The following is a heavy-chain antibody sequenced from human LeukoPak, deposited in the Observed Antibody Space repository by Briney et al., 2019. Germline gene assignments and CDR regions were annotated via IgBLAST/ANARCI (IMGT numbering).Heavy chain of an antibody. J-gene: IGHJ4*02. D-gene: IGHD4-17*01. CDR3: AKSTTVATGMIFDY. CDR2: ISAYNGNT. V-gene: IGHV1-18*01. Sequence: ASVKVSCKASGYTFTSYGISWVRQAPGQGLEWMGWISAYNGNTNYAQKLQGRVTMTTDTSTSTAYMELRSLRSDDTAVYYCAKSTTVATGMIFDYWGQGTLVTVSS. CDR1: GYTFTSYG.